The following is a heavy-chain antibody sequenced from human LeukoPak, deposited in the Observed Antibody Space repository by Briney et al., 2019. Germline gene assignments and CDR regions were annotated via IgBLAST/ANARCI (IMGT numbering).Heavy chain of an antibody. D-gene: IGHD2-21*02. J-gene: IGHJ4*02. Sequence: SETLSLTCTVSGDSISSDYWSWIRQPPGKGLEWIGSIYYSGSTYYNPSLKSRVTISVDTSKNQFSLKLSSVTAADTAVYYCAKTVTAIAPWYFDYWGQGTLVTVSS. CDR3: AKTVTAIAPWYFDY. V-gene: IGHV4-59*05. CDR1: GDSISSDY. CDR2: IYYSGST.